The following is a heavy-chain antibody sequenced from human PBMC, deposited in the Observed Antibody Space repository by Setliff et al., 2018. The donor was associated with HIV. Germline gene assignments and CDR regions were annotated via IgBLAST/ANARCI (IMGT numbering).Heavy chain of an antibody. D-gene: IGHD3-22*01. V-gene: IGHV4-59*01. J-gene: IGHJ6*03. CDR2: VYYSGST. CDR3: ARGNYDTSDYYTNFYYYYMDV. CDR1: GDPISTYY. Sequence: SETLSLTCTVSGDPISTYYWSWVRKPPGKGLERIGYVYYSGSTSYSPSLRGRVTMSVDPSKNQFSLKLNSVTAADTAIYYCARGNYDTSDYYTNFYYYYMDVWG.